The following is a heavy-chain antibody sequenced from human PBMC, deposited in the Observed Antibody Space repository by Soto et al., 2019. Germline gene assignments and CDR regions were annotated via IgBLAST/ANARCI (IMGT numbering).Heavy chain of an antibody. CDR3: ARGIFGVVITQYYYYYYGMDV. V-gene: IGHV3-33*01. Sequence: QVQLVESGGGVVQPGRSLRLSCAASGFTFSSYGMHWVRQAPGKGLEWGAVIWYDGSNKYYADSVKGRFTISRGNSKNTLYLQMNSLRAEDTAVYYCARGIFGVVITQYYYYYYGMDVWGQGTTVTVSS. D-gene: IGHD3-3*01. CDR2: IWYDGSNK. CDR1: GFTFSSYG. J-gene: IGHJ6*02.